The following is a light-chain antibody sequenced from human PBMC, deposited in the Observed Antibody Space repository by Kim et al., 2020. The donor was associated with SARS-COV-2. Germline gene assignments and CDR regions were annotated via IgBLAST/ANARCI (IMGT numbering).Light chain of an antibody. V-gene: IGLV6-57*03. Sequence: GKMLTTSGNRSRGRIGEHYVQWYQQRPGGVPTNVIYEDDQRPSGVSDRFSGSIDNSSNSASLTISGLRTEDEADYYCQSYNRDNVIFGGGTQLTVL. J-gene: IGLJ2*01. CDR3: QSYNRDNVI. CDR2: EDD. CDR1: RGRIGEHY.